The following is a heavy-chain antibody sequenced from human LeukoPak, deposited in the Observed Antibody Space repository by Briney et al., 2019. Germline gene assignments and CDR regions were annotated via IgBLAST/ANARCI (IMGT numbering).Heavy chain of an antibody. CDR2: ISNIGTYI. J-gene: IGHJ4*02. D-gene: IGHD3-10*01. V-gene: IGHV3-21*01. CDR3: ARLLAGSGSYYLDS. CDR1: GFTFSSYS. Sequence: GGSLRLSCAASGFTFSSYSINWVRQAPGKGLEWVSSISNIGTYIYYADPVKGRFTVSRDNAKNSLYLQMNNLRVEDTAVYYCARLLAGSGSYYLDSWGEGTLVTVSS.